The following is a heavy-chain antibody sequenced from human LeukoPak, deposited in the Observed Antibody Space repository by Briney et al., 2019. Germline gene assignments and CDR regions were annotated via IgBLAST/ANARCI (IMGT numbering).Heavy chain of an antibody. V-gene: IGHV3-30*04. CDR2: ISYDGSNK. CDR1: GFTFSSYA. Sequence: GGSLRLSCAASGFTFSSYAMHWVRQAPGKGLEWVAAISYDGSNKYSADSVKGRFTISRDNAKNSLYLQMNSLRAEDTAVYYCARDSRPYYYDSSGYALNVWGKGTTVTISS. D-gene: IGHD3-22*01. CDR3: ARDSRPYYYDSSGYALNV. J-gene: IGHJ6*04.